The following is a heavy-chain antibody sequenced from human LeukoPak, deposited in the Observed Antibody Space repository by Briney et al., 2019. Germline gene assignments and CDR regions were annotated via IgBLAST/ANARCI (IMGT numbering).Heavy chain of an antibody. D-gene: IGHD6-13*01. CDR2: IDPNSGGT. V-gene: IGHV1-2*02. J-gene: IGHJ5*02. CDR1: GYTSTGYY. Sequence: HGASVKVSCKASGYTSTGYYMHWVRQAPGQGLEWMGWIDPNSGGTNYAQKFQDRVTMTRDTSISTAYMELSRLRSDDTAVYYCARVAQGIAAAGTRWFDPWGQGTLVTVSS. CDR3: ARVAQGIAAAGTRWFDP.